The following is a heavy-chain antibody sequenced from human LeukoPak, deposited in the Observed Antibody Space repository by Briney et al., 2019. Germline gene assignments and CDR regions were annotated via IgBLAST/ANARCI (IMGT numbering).Heavy chain of an antibody. D-gene: IGHD3-10*01. V-gene: IGHV3-30*04. CDR2: ISYDGSNT. CDR1: GFTFSSYA. CDR3: ARSEYYHGSGSYYNDN. J-gene: IGHJ4*02. Sequence: PGGSLRLSCAASGFTFSSYAMHWVRQAPGKGLEWVAVISYDGSNTYYADSVKGRITISRDNSKNTLYLQVNSLRVEDTAVYYCARSEYYHGSGSYYNDNWGQGTLVTVSS.